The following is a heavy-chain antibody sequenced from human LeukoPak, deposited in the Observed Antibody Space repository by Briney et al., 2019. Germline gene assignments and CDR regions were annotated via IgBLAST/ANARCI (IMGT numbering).Heavy chain of an antibody. CDR3: ARDRGGSYSAIDY. V-gene: IGHV3-48*04. CDR2: ISSSSGTI. J-gene: IGHJ4*02. CDR1: RVTLSSFS. D-gene: IGHD1-26*01. Sequence: GRSLRLSPAVSRVTLSSFSTNWVRHAPGKGRGWVSFISSSSGTIYYAGSVKGRFTISRDNAKNSLYLQMNSLRAEDTAVYYCARDRGGSYSAIDYWGQGTLVTVSS.